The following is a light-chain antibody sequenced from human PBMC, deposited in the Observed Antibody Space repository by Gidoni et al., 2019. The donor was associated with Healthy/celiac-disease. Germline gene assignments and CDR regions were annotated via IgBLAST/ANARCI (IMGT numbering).Light chain of an antibody. Sequence: QTVLTQPTSVSGAAGPRVTVYGTGRSSNIGAVYDVHWYQQLPGTAPKLLIYGNSNRPSGVPDRFSGSKSGTSASLAITGLQAEDEADYYCQSYDSSLSAVVFGGGTKLTVL. J-gene: IGLJ2*01. CDR2: GNS. CDR1: SSNIGAVYD. V-gene: IGLV1-40*01. CDR3: QSYDSSLSAVV.